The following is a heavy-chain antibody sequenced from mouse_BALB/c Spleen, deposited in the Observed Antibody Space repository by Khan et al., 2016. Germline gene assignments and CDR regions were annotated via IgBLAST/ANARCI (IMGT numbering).Heavy chain of an antibody. CDR3: ARGTGTAY. CDR1: GFNIKDTY. V-gene: IGHV14-3*02. D-gene: IGHD4-1*01. Sequence: VQLQQSGAELVKPGASVKLSCTASGFNIKDTYMHWVKQRPEQGLEWIGRIDPANGNTKYDPTFQGKATITADTSSNTAYLQLSSLTSEDTAVYYCARGTGTAYWGQGTLVTVSA. J-gene: IGHJ3*01. CDR2: IDPANGNT.